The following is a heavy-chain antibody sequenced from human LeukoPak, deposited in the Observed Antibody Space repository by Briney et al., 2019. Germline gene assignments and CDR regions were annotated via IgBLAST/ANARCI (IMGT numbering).Heavy chain of an antibody. CDR3: ARVADDDYGDYYYYGMDV. J-gene: IGHJ6*02. D-gene: IGHD4-17*01. Sequence: ASVKVSCKASGYTFTSYDINWVRQATGQGLEWMGWMNPNSGNTGYAQKFQGRVTMTGNTSISTAYMELSSLRSEDTAVYYCARVADDDYGDYYYYGMDVWGQGTTVTVSS. CDR1: GYTFTSYD. V-gene: IGHV1-8*01. CDR2: MNPNSGNT.